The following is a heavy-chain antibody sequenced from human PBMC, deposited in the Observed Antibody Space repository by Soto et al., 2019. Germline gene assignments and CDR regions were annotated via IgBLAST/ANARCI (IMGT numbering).Heavy chain of an antibody. Sequence: PSETLSLTCTVSGGSISSGGYYWSWIRQHPGKGLEWIGYIYYSGSTHYNPSLKSRVTISVDTSKNQFSLKLSSVTAADTAVYYCAREGYHYDSSGYPGDAFDIWGQGTMVTVSS. CDR1: GGSISSGGYY. CDR2: IYYSGST. J-gene: IGHJ3*02. CDR3: AREGYHYDSSGYPGDAFDI. V-gene: IGHV4-31*03. D-gene: IGHD3-22*01.